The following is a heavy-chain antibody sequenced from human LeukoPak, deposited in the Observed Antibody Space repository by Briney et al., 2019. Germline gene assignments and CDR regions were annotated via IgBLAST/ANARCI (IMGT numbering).Heavy chain of an antibody. CDR3: AELGITMIGGV. CDR2: MSSSDDGR. Sequence: PGGSLRLSCAASEFSVGSNYMTWVRQAPGKGLEWVSAMSSSDDGRYYAASVRGRFTISRDTSRSTLYLQMNSLRAEDAAVYYCAELGITMIGGVWGKGTTVTISS. CDR1: EFSVGSNY. D-gene: IGHD3-10*02. V-gene: IGHV3-23*01. J-gene: IGHJ6*04.